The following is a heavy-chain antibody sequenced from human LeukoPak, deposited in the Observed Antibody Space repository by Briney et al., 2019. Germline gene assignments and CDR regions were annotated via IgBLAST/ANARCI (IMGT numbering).Heavy chain of an antibody. J-gene: IGHJ4*02. Sequence: GGSLRLSCAASGFTFSSYSMNWVRQAPGKGLEWVSSISSSSSYIYYADSVKGRFTISRDNAKNSLYLQMNSLRAEDTAVYYCASTRRSSGWDPGWGQGTLVTVSS. CDR1: GFTFSSYS. CDR2: ISSSSSYI. CDR3: ASTRRSSGWDPG. D-gene: IGHD6-19*01. V-gene: IGHV3-21*04.